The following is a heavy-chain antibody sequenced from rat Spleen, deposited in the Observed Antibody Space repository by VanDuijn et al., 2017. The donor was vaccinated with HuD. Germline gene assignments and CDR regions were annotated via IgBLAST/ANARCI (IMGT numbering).Heavy chain of an antibody. Sequence: EVQLAESDGGLVQPGRSLKLSCAASGFTFSDYGVAWVRQAPTTGLEWVATITNSGGSTYYRDSVKGRFTISRDNAKSTLYLQMDSLRSEDTATYYCATSPYYWYFDFWGPGTMVTVSS. D-gene: IGHD1-12*01. CDR1: GFTFSDYG. CDR2: ITNSGGST. V-gene: IGHV5-29*01. CDR3: ATSPYYWYFDF. J-gene: IGHJ1*01.